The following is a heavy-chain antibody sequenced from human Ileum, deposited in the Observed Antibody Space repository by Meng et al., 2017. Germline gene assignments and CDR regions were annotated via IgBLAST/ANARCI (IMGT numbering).Heavy chain of an antibody. CDR2: ISSSGTTI. V-gene: IGHV3-48*03. J-gene: IGHJ5*02. CDR3: ARTYSGESWVKFDP. CDR1: GFIFSSYE. D-gene: IGHD1-26*01. Sequence: GESLKISCAASGFIFSSYEMNWVRQAPGKGLEWVSYISSSGTTIYYVDSVKGRFTISRDNAKNSLYLQMNSLTAEDTAVYYCARTYSGESWVKFDPWGQGTRVT.